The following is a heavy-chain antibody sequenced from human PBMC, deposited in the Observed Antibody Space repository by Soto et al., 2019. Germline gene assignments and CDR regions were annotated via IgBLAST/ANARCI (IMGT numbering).Heavy chain of an antibody. CDR2: ISYDGSYK. CDR1: GFTFSSYA. Sequence: QVQLVESGGGVVQPGRSLRLSCAASGFTFSSYAMHWVRQAPGKGLEWVAVISYDGSYKYYPDSVKGRFTISRDNSKNTLYLQMNSLRAEDTAVNYCTKKGGYSNWFDPWGQGTLVTVSS. J-gene: IGHJ5*02. CDR3: TKKGGYSNWFDP. D-gene: IGHD3-9*01. V-gene: IGHV3-30*18.